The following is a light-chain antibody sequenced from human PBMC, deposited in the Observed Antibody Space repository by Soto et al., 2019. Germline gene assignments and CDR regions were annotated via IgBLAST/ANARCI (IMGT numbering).Light chain of an antibody. CDR1: EMISTY. Sequence: DIHLTQSPSSLSASVGDRVTLTCRASEMISTYLNWYQQKPGKVPKLLIHAASSLQTGVPSRFSGSGSGTDFTLTISTLQPEDSATYYCQQADSFPLTFGGGTKVEIK. CDR2: AAS. CDR3: QQADSFPLT. V-gene: IGKV1-39*01. J-gene: IGKJ4*01.